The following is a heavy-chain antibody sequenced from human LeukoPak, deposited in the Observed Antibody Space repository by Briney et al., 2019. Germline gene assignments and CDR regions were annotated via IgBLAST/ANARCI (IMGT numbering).Heavy chain of an antibody. CDR1: GYTFTDYY. D-gene: IGHD2-15*01. CDR3: AREGHCSGGSCFDN. V-gene: IGHV1-2*02. J-gene: IGHJ4*02. Sequence: ASVKVSFKASGYTFTDYYLHWVRQAPGQGLEWMGWINPNSGGTNYAQKFQGRVTMTRDTSISTAYMELRSLRSDDTAVYFCAREGHCSGGSCFDNWGQGTLVTVSS. CDR2: INPNSGGT.